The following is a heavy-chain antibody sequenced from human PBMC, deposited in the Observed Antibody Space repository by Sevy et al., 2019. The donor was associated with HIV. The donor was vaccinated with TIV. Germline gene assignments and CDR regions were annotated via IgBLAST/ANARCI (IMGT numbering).Heavy chain of an antibody. CDR2: IYSGGST. D-gene: IGHD6-13*01. V-gene: IGHV3-66*01. J-gene: IGHJ2*01. CDR3: ARDLRGSSSWTAPTNYWYFDL. CDR1: GFTVSSNY. Sequence: GGSLRLSCAASGFTVSSNYMSWVRQAPGKGLEWVSVIYSGGSTYYADAVKGRFTISRDNSKNTLYLQMNSLRAEDTAVYYCARDLRGSSSWTAPTNYWYFDLWGRGTLVTVSS.